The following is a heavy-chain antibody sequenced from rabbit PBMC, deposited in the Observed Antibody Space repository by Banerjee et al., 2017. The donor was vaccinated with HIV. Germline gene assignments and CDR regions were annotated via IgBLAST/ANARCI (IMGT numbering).Heavy chain of an antibody. V-gene: IGHV1S45*01. Sequence: QEQLEESGGDLVQPEGSLTLTCTASGFDFSSGYYMCWVRQAPGKGLEWIACIDVVGSRSTYYASWAKGRFTISKTSSTTVTLQMTSLTAADTATYFCARGYPNSYWTPFNLWGPGTLVTVS. CDR2: IDVVGSRST. J-gene: IGHJ4*01. CDR1: GFDFSSGYY. D-gene: IGHD6-1*01. CDR3: ARGYPNSYWTPFNL.